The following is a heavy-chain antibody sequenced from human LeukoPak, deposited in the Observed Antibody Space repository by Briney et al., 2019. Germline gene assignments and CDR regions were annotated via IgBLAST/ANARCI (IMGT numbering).Heavy chain of an antibody. CDR2: IIPILGIA. V-gene: IGHV1-69*02. CDR3: ARYSSSSGPTYYFDY. Sequence: SVKVSCKASGGTFSSYTISWVRQAPGQGLEWMGRIIPILGIANYAQKFQGRVTITADKSTSTAYMELSSLRSEDTAVYYCARYSSSSGPTYYFDYWGQGTLVTVSS. CDR1: GGTFSSYT. D-gene: IGHD6-6*01. J-gene: IGHJ4*02.